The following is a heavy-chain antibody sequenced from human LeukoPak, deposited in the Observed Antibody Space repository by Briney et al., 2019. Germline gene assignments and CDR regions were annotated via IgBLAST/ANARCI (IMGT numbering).Heavy chain of an antibody. Sequence: PSETLSLTGAVYGGSFSDYYWSWIRQPPGKGLEWIGEINHSGSTNYNPSLKSRVTISVDTSKNQFSLKLSSVTAADTAVYYCARQTLGATSRALDYWGQGTLVTVSS. CDR2: INHSGST. V-gene: IGHV4-34*01. D-gene: IGHD5-12*01. CDR1: GGSFSDYY. J-gene: IGHJ4*02. CDR3: ARQTLGATSRALDY.